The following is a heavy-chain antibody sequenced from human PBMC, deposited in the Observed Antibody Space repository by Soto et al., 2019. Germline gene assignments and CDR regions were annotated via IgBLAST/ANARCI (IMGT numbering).Heavy chain of an antibody. CDR3: ARDADSGYGSFDS. CDR2: IYHSGST. Sequence: SETLSLTCAVSGGSISSGDYSWSWIRQPPGKGLEWIGYIYHSGSTYYNLSLKSRLTISVDTSKNQFSLNLSSVTSADTAVYYCARDADSGYGSFDSWGQGTLVTVSS. CDR1: GGSISSGDYS. D-gene: IGHD5-12*01. V-gene: IGHV4-30-2*05. J-gene: IGHJ4*02.